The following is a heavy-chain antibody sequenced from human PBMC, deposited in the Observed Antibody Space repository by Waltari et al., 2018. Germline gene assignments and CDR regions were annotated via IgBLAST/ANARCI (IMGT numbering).Heavy chain of an antibody. CDR1: GYSISSGYY. CDR3: ARRAAITAAGPTYYMDV. J-gene: IGHJ6*03. V-gene: IGHV4-38-2*01. Sequence: QVQLQESGPGLVKPSETLSLTCAVSGYSISSGYYWGWIRHPPGKGLEWIGNIYHSGSTNYNPSLKSRVTISVDTSKNQFSLKLSSVTAADTAVYYCARRAAITAAGPTYYMDVWGKGTTVTVSS. CDR2: IYHSGST. D-gene: IGHD6-13*01.